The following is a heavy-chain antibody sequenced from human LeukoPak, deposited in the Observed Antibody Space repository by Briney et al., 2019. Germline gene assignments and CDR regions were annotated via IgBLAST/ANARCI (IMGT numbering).Heavy chain of an antibody. CDR3: ARWVSSSGFNSYYFDY. V-gene: IGHV1-46*01. CDR1: GYTFTNYY. J-gene: IGHJ4*02. CDR2: INPSGGST. Sequence: GASVKVSCKASGYTFTNYYIHWVRQAPGQGLEWMGMINPSGGSTTYAQKSQGRVTMSRDTSTSKVYMELSSLRSEDTAVYYCARWVSSSGFNSYYFDYWGQGTLVTVSS. D-gene: IGHD6-19*01.